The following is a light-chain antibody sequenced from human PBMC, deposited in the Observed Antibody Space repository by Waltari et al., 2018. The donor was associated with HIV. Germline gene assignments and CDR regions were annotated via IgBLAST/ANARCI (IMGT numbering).Light chain of an antibody. CDR2: YAS. CDR1: QSVSNY. V-gene: IGKV3-11*01. J-gene: IGKJ2*01. CDR3: QQRSNWPPYT. Sequence: EIVLTQSPATLSLSPGERATLSCRASQSVSNYLAWYQQKPGQAPRLLIYYASKRATGIPARFSGSGSGTDFTLTITSLEPEDFAVYYCQQRSNWPPYTFGQGTKLEIK.